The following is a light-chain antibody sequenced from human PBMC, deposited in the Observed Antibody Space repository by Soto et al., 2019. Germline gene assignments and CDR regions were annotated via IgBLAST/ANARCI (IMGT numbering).Light chain of an antibody. J-gene: IGKJ2*01. Sequence: EIVLTQSPGTLSLSPGERATVSCRASQSVSSSHLAWYQQKPGQAPRLLIYGASSRATGIPDRFSGSGSGTDFTLTSSRLEPEDFAVYYCQLYGSSPLYIFGQGTNLEIK. CDR1: QSVSSSH. CDR2: GAS. V-gene: IGKV3-20*01. CDR3: QLYGSSPLYI.